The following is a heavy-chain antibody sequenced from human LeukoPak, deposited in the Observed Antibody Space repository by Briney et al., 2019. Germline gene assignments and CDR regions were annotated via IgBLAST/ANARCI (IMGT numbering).Heavy chain of an antibody. D-gene: IGHD3-22*01. CDR3: AIMHPYYDGSGYWVQ. V-gene: IGHV3-23*01. CDR2: ISTSGGST. J-gene: IGHJ4*02. Sequence: GESLRLSCAASGFTFSSYAMSWVRQAPGKGLEWFSGISTSGGSTSYADSVKGRFTISRDNPRNTLYMQMNSLRAEDTALYYCAIMHPYYDGSGYWVQWGQGTLVTVSS. CDR1: GFTFSSYA.